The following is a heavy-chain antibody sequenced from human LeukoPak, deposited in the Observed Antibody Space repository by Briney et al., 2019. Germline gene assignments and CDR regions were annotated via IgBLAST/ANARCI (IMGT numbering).Heavy chain of an antibody. CDR1: GYTFTGYY. D-gene: IGHD6-13*01. Sequence: GASVKVSCKASGYTFTGYYMHWVRQAPGQGLEWMGWINPNSGGTNYAQKFQGRVTMTRDTSISTAYMELSRLRSDDTAVYYCARDESNPGIAGAGLPGYWGQGTLVTVSS. V-gene: IGHV1-2*02. J-gene: IGHJ4*02. CDR2: INPNSGGT. CDR3: ARDESNPGIAGAGLPGY.